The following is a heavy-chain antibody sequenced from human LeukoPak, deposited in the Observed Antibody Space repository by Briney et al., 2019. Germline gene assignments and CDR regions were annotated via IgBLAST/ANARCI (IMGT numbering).Heavy chain of an antibody. CDR3: AKSSDSSGYYSAEYFQN. J-gene: IGHJ1*01. CDR1: GFTFSSYG. V-gene: IGHV3-33*06. CDR2: MWYDGSNK. D-gene: IGHD3-22*01. Sequence: GGSLRLSCAASGFTFSSYGVHWVRQAPGKGLEWVAVMWYDGSNKYYADSVKGRFTISRDNSKNTLYLQMNSLRAEDTAVYYCAKSSDSSGYYSAEYFQNWGQGTLVTVSS.